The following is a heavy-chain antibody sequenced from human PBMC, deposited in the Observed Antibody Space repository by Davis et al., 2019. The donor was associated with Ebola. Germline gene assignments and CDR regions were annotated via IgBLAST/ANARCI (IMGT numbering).Heavy chain of an antibody. CDR1: GFTFSSYS. J-gene: IGHJ6*02. CDR2: ISSSSSYI. Sequence: GGSLRLSCAASGFTFSSYSMNWVRQAPGKGLEWVSYISSSSSYIYYADSVKGRFTISRDNAKNSLYLQMNSLRAEDTAVYYCASGSQSRNYYYYGMDVWGQGTTVTVSS. V-gene: IGHV3-21*05. CDR3: ASGSQSRNYYYYGMDV.